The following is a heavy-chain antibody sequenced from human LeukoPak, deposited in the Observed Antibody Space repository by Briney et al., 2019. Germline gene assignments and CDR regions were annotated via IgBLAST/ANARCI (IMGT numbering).Heavy chain of an antibody. CDR1: GFTLSSYS. Sequence: GGSLRLSCAASGFTLSSYSMNWVRQAPGKGLEWVSSISSSSSYIYYADSVKGRFTISRDNAKNSLYLQMNSLRAEDTAVYYCARDPVVVKHYYYYYYMDVWGKGTTVTVSS. D-gene: IGHD2-15*01. CDR2: ISSSSSYI. V-gene: IGHV3-21*04. CDR3: ARDPVVVKHYYYYYYMDV. J-gene: IGHJ6*03.